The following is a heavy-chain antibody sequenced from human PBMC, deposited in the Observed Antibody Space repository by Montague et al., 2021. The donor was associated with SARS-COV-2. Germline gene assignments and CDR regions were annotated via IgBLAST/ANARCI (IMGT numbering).Heavy chain of an antibody. Sequence: SETLSLTCAVSGGSFNDDYWSWIRQSPGKGLEWIGEVYHSGSTTYNPSVRSRVLISIDTSRSQISLNLRSVTAADTAVYYCARGGIRIGMNRGVRSRPFDSWGQGTLVTVSS. V-gene: IGHV4-34*01. CDR1: GGSFNDDY. J-gene: IGHJ5*01. CDR2: VYHSGST. D-gene: IGHD3-10*01. CDR3: ARGGIRIGMNRGVRSRPFDS.